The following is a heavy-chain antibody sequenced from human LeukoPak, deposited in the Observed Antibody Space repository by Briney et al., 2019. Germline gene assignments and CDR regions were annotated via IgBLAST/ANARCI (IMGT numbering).Heavy chain of an antibody. CDR1: GFTFSSYG. D-gene: IGHD3-22*01. Sequence: PGGSLRLSCAASGFTFSSYGMSWVRQAPGKGLEWVSLIHNDGRTYYADSVKGRCTISRDNLKNVLYLQMNSLKVEDTALYYCARGLFLSGYLDAFDIWGQGTVVTVSS. CDR3: ARGLFLSGYLDAFDI. V-gene: IGHV3-53*01. J-gene: IGHJ3*02. CDR2: IHNDGRT.